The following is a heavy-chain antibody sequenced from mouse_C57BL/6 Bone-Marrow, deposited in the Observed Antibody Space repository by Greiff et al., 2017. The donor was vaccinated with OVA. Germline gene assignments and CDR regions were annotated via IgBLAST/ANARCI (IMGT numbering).Heavy chain of an antibody. J-gene: IGHJ2*01. CDR3: ARDGYHFDY. V-gene: IGHV3-1*01. CDR1: GYSITSGYD. Sequence: DVKLLESGPGMVKPSQSLSLTCIVTGYSITSGYDWHWIRHFPGNKLEWMGYISYSGSTNYNPSLKSRISITHDTSKNHFFLKLNSVTTEDTATYYCARDGYHFDYWGQGTTLTVSS. D-gene: IGHD2-2*01. CDR2: ISYSGST.